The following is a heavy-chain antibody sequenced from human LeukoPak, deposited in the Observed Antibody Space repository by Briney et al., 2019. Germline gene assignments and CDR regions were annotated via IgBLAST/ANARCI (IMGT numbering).Heavy chain of an antibody. Sequence: SQTLSLTCVISGDSVSSNSAAWNWIRQSPSRGLEWLGRTYYRSKWTEDYADSVKGRITINSDTSKNQFFLHLNSVTPEDTAVYYCASGWPPSPWGQGTLVTVSS. CDR2: TYYRSKWTE. CDR3: ASGWPPSP. CDR1: GDSVSSNSAA. V-gene: IGHV6-1*01. J-gene: IGHJ5*02.